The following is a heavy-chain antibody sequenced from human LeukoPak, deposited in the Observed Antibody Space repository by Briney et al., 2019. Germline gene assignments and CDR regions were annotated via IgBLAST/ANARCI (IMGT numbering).Heavy chain of an antibody. CDR1: GFTFSSSA. J-gene: IGHJ6*03. CDR3: AKVGKQQLVPITSPKYYYYMDV. V-gene: IGHV3-23*01. CDR2: ITVSGGDT. D-gene: IGHD6-13*01. Sequence: PGGSLRLSCAASGFTFSSSAMTWVRQAPGKGLEWVSTITVSGGDTNYADSVEGRFTISRDNSKNTLYLQMNSLRAEDTAVYYCAKVGKQQLVPITSPKYYYYMDVWGKGTTVTVSS.